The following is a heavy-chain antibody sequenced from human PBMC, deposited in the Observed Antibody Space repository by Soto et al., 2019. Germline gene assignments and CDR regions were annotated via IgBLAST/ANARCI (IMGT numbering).Heavy chain of an antibody. CDR1: GGSISSSSYY. CDR2: IYYSGST. D-gene: IGHD2-21*02. V-gene: IGHV4-39*01. J-gene: IGHJ6*02. CDR3: ARVGGDLYYYGMDV. Sequence: LSLTCTVSGGSISSSSYYWGWIRQPPGKGLEWIGSIYYSGSTYYNPSLKSRVTISVDTSKNQFSLKLSSVTAADTAVYYCARVGGDLYYYGMDVWGQGTTVTVSS.